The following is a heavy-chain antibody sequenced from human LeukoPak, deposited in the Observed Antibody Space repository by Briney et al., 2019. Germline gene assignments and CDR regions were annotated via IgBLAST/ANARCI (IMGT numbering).Heavy chain of an antibody. D-gene: IGHD3-22*01. CDR1: GGTFSSYA. Sequence: SVKVSCKASGGTFSSYAISWVRQAPGQGLEWMGGIIPIFGTANYAQKFQGRVTITADESTSTAYMELSSLRSEDTAVYYCARDRYYDSSGYWPLWGQGTLVTVSS. V-gene: IGHV1-69*01. CDR2: IIPIFGTA. J-gene: IGHJ4*02. CDR3: ARDRYYDSSGYWPL.